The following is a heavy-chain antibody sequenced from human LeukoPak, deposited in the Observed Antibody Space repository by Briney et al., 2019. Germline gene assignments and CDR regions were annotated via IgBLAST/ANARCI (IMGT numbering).Heavy chain of an antibody. CDR1: GFTFSSYW. CDR2: IKHDGSDK. Sequence: GGSLRLSCAASGFTFSSYWMSWVRQAPGKGLEWVATIKHDGSDKKYVDSVKGRFTISRDNSKYTLYLQMNSLRTEDTAVYHCAKVVQQQLVRQGLDIWGQGTMVTVSS. CDR3: AKVVQQQLVRQGLDI. J-gene: IGHJ3*02. D-gene: IGHD6-13*01. V-gene: IGHV3-7*01.